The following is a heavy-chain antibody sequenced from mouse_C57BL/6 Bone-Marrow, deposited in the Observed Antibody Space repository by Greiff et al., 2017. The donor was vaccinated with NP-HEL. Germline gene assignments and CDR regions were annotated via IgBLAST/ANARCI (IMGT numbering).Heavy chain of an antibody. V-gene: IGHV7-3*01. CDR2: IRNKANGYTT. CDR1: GFTFTDYY. J-gene: IGHJ4*01. Sequence: EVKLVESGGGLVQPGGSLSLSCAASGFTFTDYYMSWVRQPPGKALEWLGFIRNKANGYTTEYSASVKGRFTISRDNSQSILYLQMNALRAEDSATYYCARLGDSNLNYYAMDYWGQGTSVTVSS. D-gene: IGHD2-5*01. CDR3: ARLGDSNLNYYAMDY.